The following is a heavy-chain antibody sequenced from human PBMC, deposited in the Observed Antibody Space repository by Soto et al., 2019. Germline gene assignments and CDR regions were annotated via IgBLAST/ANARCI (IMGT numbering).Heavy chain of an antibody. Sequence: QVQLPQWGAGLLKPSETLSLTCAVYGGSFSDYYWTWIRQPPGKGLEWIGEINRSGSTNYNPSLKCRVTISIETSKNQFALKLTSVTAADTAVYYGAGGGTMSRGGFRDYWGQGTLVPVSS. D-gene: IGHD3-10*01. CDR2: INRSGST. V-gene: IGHV4-34*01. J-gene: IGHJ4*02. CDR1: GGSFSDYY. CDR3: AGGGTMSRGGFRDY.